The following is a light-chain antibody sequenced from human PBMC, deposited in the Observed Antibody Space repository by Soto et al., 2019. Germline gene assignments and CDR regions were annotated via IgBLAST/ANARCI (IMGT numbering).Light chain of an antibody. CDR3: QQYDSYPYT. J-gene: IGKJ2*01. Sequence: DIQMTQSPSTLSASVGARVTITCRASQSISTWLAWYQQKPGKAPKVLIYKASSLETGVPPRFSGSGSGTEFTLTISSLQPGDFATYYCQQYDSYPYTCGQGTKLEIK. CDR1: QSISTW. V-gene: IGKV1-5*03. CDR2: KAS.